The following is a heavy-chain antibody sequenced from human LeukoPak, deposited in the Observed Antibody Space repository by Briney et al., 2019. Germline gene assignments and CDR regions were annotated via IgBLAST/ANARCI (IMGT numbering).Heavy chain of an antibody. CDR2: INHNGST. D-gene: IGHD6-19*01. V-gene: IGHV4-34*01. CDR1: GGSFSGYY. J-gene: IGHJ4*02. CDR3: ARRSSGRRYFDY. Sequence: SETLSLTCAVYGGSFSGYYWSWIRQPPGKGLEWIGEINHNGSTNYNPSLKSRVTISVDTSKNQFSLKLSSVTAADTAVYYCARRSSGRRYFDYWGQGTLVTVSS.